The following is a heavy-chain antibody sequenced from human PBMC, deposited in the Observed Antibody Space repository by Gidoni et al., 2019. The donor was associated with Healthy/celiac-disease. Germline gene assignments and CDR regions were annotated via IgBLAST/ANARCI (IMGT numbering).Heavy chain of an antibody. Sequence: QVQLQESGPGLVKPSETLSLTCTVSGGSISSYYWSWIRQPPGKGLEWIGYIYYSGSTNYNPSLKSRVTISVDTSKNQFSLKLSSVTAADTAVYYCARVSVRAQGWFDPWGQGTLVTVSS. V-gene: IGHV4-59*01. D-gene: IGHD3-10*02. CDR1: GGSISSYY. J-gene: IGHJ5*02. CDR3: ARVSVRAQGWFDP. CDR2: IYYSGST.